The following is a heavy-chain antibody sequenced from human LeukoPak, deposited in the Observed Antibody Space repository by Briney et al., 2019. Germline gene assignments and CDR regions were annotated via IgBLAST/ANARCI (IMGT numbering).Heavy chain of an antibody. CDR2: ISDSGGTT. Sequence: GGSLRLSCITSGFTFSSYAMSWVRQAPGKGLEWVASISDSGGTTYYVDSVRGRFTISRDNSKNTLYLQMNSLTAEDTAIYSCARDIRGSGNYGWFDPWGQGTLVTVSS. V-gene: IGHV3-23*01. CDR3: ARDIRGSGNYGWFDP. D-gene: IGHD3-10*01. J-gene: IGHJ5*02. CDR1: GFTFSSYA.